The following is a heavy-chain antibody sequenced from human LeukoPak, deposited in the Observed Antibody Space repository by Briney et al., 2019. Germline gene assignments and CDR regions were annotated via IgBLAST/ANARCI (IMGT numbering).Heavy chain of an antibody. V-gene: IGHV1-69*05. D-gene: IGHD3-22*01. CDR2: IVPIFGTT. CDR1: GGTFSNYA. Sequence: SVKVSCKASGGTFSNYAISWVRQAPGHGLEWMGRIVPIFGTTNYAQKFQGRVTITTDESTSTAYMELSSLRSEDTAVYYCARGGEANYYDTSGYYLYYYWGQGTLVTVSS. CDR3: ARGGEANYYDTSGYYLYYY. J-gene: IGHJ4*02.